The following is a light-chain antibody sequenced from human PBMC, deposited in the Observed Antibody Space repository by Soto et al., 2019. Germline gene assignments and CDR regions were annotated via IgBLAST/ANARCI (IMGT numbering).Light chain of an antibody. CDR1: QSISTS. CDR2: GAS. Sequence: EIVMTQSPATLSVSPGERATLSCRASQSISTSLAWYQQIPGQAPRLLIYGASTRATGVPARFSGSGSGTDFTLTISSLQSEDFAVYYCQQYINLPPYTFGQGTKLE. J-gene: IGKJ2*01. CDR3: QQYINLPPYT. V-gene: IGKV3-15*01.